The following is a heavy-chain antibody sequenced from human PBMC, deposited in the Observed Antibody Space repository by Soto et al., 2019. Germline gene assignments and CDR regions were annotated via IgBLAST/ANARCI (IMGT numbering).Heavy chain of an antibody. V-gene: IGHV6-1*01. D-gene: IGHD2-2*01. CDR2: PYDRSKWYN. CDR1: GDCVSINTAA. J-gene: IGHJ6*02. CDR3: ARDKVAAPAFMLTDYYCIDV. Sequence: SQTPSLTCVNAGDCVSINTAAWNWIRQSASRGLEWLGRPYDRSKWYNDYPVCVKSRLTIKPDTSKNQYSLQLNAVTPEVTAADYCARDKVAAPAFMLTDYYCIDVCGQATPVTVSS.